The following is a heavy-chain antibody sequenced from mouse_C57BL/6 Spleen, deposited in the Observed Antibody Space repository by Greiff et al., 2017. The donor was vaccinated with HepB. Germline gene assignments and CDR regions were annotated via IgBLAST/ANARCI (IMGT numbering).Heavy chain of an antibody. Sequence: DVKLQESGPELVKPGASVKMSCKASGYTFTDYNMHWVKQSHGKSLEWIGYINPNNGGTSYNQKFKGKATLTVNKSSSTAYMELRSLTSEDSAVYYCARGGYYGSRLFDYWGQGTTLTVSS. CDR1: GYTFTDYN. D-gene: IGHD1-1*01. J-gene: IGHJ2*01. CDR2: INPNNGGT. CDR3: ARGGYYGSRLFDY. V-gene: IGHV1-22*01.